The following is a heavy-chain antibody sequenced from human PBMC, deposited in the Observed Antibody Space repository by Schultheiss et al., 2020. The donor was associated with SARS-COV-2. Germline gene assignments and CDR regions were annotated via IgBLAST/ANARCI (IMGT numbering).Heavy chain of an antibody. CDR1: GFTFSSYA. CDR3: TRDPNDLAYFSPSLQEGYYFDY. CDR2: IRSKAYGGTT. J-gene: IGHJ4*02. D-gene: IGHD1-1*01. V-gene: IGHV3-49*04. Sequence: GGSLRLSCEASGFTFSSYAMSWVRQAPGKGLEWVGFIRSKAYGGTTEYAASVKGRFTISRDDSKSIAYLQMNSLKTEDTAVYYCTRDPNDLAYFSPSLQEGYYFDYWGQGTLVTVSS.